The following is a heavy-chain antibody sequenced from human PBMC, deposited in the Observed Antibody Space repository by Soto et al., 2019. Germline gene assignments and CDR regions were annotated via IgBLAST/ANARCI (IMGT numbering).Heavy chain of an antibody. V-gene: IGHV4-31*03. CDR2: IYYSGST. CDR3: ARERRHYRSWYADY. CDR1: GGSISSGGYY. Sequence: QVQLQESGPGLVKPSQTLSLTCTVSGGSISSGGYYWSWIRQHPGKGLEWIGYIYYSGSTYYNPSLKSRVTISVDTSKNQFSLKLSSVTAADTAVYYWARERRHYRSWYADYWGQGTLVTVSS. D-gene: IGHD6-13*01. J-gene: IGHJ4*02.